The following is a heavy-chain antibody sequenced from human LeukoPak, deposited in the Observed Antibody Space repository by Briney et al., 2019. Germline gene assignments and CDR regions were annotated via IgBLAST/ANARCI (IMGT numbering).Heavy chain of an antibody. D-gene: IGHD2-21*01. CDR3: AKHLGSHSFLFYYMDV. Sequence: GGSLRLSREASEFTFSRYAMSWIRQAPGTGLEWVSTLSGSGTATYYADSVKGRFTTSRDSSKDTLYLQMDNLRADDTAVYYCAKHLGSHSFLFYYMDVWGKGTSVIVSS. V-gene: IGHV3-23*01. CDR2: LSGSGTAT. J-gene: IGHJ6*03. CDR1: EFTFSRYA.